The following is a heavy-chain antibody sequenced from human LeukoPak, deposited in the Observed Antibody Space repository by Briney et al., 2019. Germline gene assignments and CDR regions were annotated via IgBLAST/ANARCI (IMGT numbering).Heavy chain of an antibody. J-gene: IGHJ4*02. Sequence: AASVKVSCKASGYTFTGYYMHWVRQAPGQGLEWMGWINPNSGGTNYAQKFQGRVTMTRDTSISTAYMELSRLRSDDTAVYYCARDIMSVSDPENVFRQVYDSSGYYGGDYWGQGTLVTVSS. CDR1: GYTFTGYY. V-gene: IGHV1-2*02. CDR2: INPNSGGT. D-gene: IGHD3-22*01. CDR3: ARDIMSVSDPENVFRQVYDSSGYYGGDY.